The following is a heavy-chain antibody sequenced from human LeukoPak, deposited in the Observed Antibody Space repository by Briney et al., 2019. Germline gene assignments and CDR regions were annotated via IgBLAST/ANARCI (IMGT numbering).Heavy chain of an antibody. D-gene: IGHD3-16*01. Sequence: GGSLRLSCAASGFTFSSYGMSWVRQAPGKGLEWVSSISASGGGTVYADSVKGRVTISRDNSKNTLYLQMYDLRVEDTAVYSCAKNLFGSEAFSWYFDLWGRGTLVTVSS. CDR2: ISASGGGT. J-gene: IGHJ2*01. CDR3: AKNLFGSEAFSWYFDL. CDR1: GFTFSSYG. V-gene: IGHV3-23*01.